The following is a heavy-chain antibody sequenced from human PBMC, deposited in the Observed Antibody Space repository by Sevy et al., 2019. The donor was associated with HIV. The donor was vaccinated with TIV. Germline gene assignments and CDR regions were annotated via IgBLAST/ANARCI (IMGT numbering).Heavy chain of an antibody. CDR2: ISYDGSTE. CDR3: ARVLRPTYYYDSSGYYFANDY. V-gene: IGHV3-30-3*01. CDR1: GFTFSAYA. Sequence: GGSLRLSCAASGFTFSAYAMHWVRQAPGKGLEWVALISYDGSTEYYADSVKGRFTISRDKSKNTLYLHMNSLSAEDTAVYYCARVLRPTYYYDSSGYYFANDYWGQGTLVTVSS. J-gene: IGHJ4*02. D-gene: IGHD3-22*01.